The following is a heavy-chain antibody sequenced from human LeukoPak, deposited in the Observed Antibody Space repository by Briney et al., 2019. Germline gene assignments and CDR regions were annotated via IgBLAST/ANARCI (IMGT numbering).Heavy chain of an antibody. CDR3: ARDLNYYGSGSYYKTLDY. CDR2: IKRKTDGGTA. CDR1: GFTFSIAW. Sequence: KPGGSLRLSCAASGFTFSIAWMTWVRQAPGKGLEWVGRIKRKTDGGTADYAAPVKGRFSISRDDSTNTLYLQMNSLRAEDTAVYYCARDLNYYGSGSYYKTLDYWGQGTLVTVSS. V-gene: IGHV3-15*01. J-gene: IGHJ4*02. D-gene: IGHD3-10*01.